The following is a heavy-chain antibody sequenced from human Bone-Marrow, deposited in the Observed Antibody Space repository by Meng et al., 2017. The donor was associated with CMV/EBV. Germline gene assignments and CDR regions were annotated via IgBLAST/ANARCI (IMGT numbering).Heavy chain of an antibody. CDR3: ARDGIVVVPAAIQGSNYYYYGMDV. CDR1: GYTFTSYG. D-gene: IGHD2-2*02. CDR2: ISAYNGNT. J-gene: IGHJ6*02. V-gene: IGHV1-18*01. Sequence: ASVKVSCKASGYTFTSYGISWVRQAPGQGLEWMGWISAYNGNTNYAQKLQGRVTMTTDTSTSTAYMELRSLRSDDTAVYYCARDGIVVVPAAIQGSNYYYYGMDVWGQGTTVTVSS.